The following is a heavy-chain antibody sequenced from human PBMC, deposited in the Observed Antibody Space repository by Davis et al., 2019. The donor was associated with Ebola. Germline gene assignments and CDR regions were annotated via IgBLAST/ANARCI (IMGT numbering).Heavy chain of an antibody. D-gene: IGHD5-12*01. V-gene: IGHV3-21*01. CDR1: GFTFSSYS. J-gene: IGHJ5*02. CDR3: ARGSGYSGQTGWFDP. CDR2: ISSSSSYI. Sequence: GGSLRLSCAASGFTFSSYSMNWVRQAPGKGLEWVSSISSSSSYIYYADSVKGRFTISRDNAKNSLYLQMNSLRAEDTAVYYCARGSGYSGQTGWFDPWGQGTLVTVSS.